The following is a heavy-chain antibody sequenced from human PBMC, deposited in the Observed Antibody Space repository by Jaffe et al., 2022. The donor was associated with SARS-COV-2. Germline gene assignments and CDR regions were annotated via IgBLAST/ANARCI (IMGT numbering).Heavy chain of an antibody. CDR3: ARVKVGAKGPMDV. J-gene: IGHJ6*02. CDR2: IYTSGST. D-gene: IGHD1-26*01. V-gene: IGHV4-61*02. CDR1: GGSISSGSYY. Sequence: QVQLQESGPGLVKPSQTLSLTCTVSGGSISSGSYYWSWIRQPAGKGLEWIGRIYTSGSTNYNPSLKSRVTISVDTSKNQFSLKLSSVTAADTAVYYCARVKVGAKGPMDVWGQGTTVTVSS.